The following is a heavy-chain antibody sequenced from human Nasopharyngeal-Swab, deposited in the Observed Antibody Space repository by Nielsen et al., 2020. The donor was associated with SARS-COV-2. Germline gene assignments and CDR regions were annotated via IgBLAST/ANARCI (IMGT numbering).Heavy chain of an antibody. J-gene: IGHJ3*02. CDR2: IYYSGST. CDR3: DRVVVVAATRLAFDI. V-gene: IGHV4-30-4*01. Sequence: WIRQPPGKGLEWIGYIYYSGSTYYNPSLKSRVTISVDTSKNQFSLKLSSVTAADTAVYYCDRVVVVAATRLAFDIWGQGTMVPSPQ. D-gene: IGHD2-15*01.